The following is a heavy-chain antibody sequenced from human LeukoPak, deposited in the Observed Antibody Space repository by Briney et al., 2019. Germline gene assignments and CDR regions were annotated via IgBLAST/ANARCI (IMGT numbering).Heavy chain of an antibody. Sequence: ETLSLTCTVSGASISAYSWSWIRQPPGKGLEWIAYISYSGSTNYNPSLKSRVTISADTSKNQFSLKLTSVTAADTAVYYCARGLTMDLFAREYPDVWGQGTTVTVPS. CDR2: ISYSGST. V-gene: IGHV4-59*01. CDR3: ARGLTMDLFAREYPDV. CDR1: GASISAYS. J-gene: IGHJ6*02. D-gene: IGHD3-10*01.